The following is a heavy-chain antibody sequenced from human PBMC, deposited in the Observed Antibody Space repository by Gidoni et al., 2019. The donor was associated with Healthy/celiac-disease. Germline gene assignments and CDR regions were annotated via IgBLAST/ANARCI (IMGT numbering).Heavy chain of an antibody. Sequence: QVQLVESGGGVVQPGRSLRLSCAASGFTFSSYGMHWVRQAPGKGLEWGAVISYDGSNKYYADSVKGRFTISRDNSKNTLYLQMNSLRAEDTAVYYCAKDGDSGYYYGYFQHWGQGTLVTVSS. D-gene: IGHD3-22*01. V-gene: IGHV3-30*18. CDR2: ISYDGSNK. CDR1: GFTFSSYG. CDR3: AKDGDSGYYYGYFQH. J-gene: IGHJ1*01.